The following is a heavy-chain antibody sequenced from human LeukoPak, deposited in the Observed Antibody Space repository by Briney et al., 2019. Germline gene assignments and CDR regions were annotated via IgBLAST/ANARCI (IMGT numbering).Heavy chain of an antibody. D-gene: IGHD6-19*01. J-gene: IGHJ4*02. Sequence: GGSLRLSCAASGFTFSNAWMSWVRQAPGKGLEWVGRIKSKTDGGTTDYAAPVKGRFTISRDDSKNTLYLQMNSLKTEDTAVYYCTPVPAPRRGGGGWYSDNRGRGTLATASS. CDR3: TPVPAPRRGGGGWYSDN. CDR2: IKSKTDGGTT. V-gene: IGHV3-15*01. CDR1: GFTFSNAW.